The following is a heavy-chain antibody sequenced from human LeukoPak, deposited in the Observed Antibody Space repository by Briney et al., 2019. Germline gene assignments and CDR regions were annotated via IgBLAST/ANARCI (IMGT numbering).Heavy chain of an antibody. Sequence: SETLSPTCTVSGGSISSSSYYWGWIRQPPGKGLEWIGSIYYSGSTYYNPSLKSRVTISVDTSKNQFSLKLSSVTAADTAVYYCARLASGSYYIPLMDYWGQGTLVTVSS. CDR3: ARLASGSYYIPLMDY. CDR1: GGSISSSSYY. V-gene: IGHV4-39*01. CDR2: IYYSGST. J-gene: IGHJ4*02. D-gene: IGHD3-10*01.